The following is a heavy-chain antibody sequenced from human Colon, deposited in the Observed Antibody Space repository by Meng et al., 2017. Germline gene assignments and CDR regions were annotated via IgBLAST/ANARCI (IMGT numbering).Heavy chain of an antibody. CDR2: INSDGSST. D-gene: IGHD6-13*01. V-gene: IGHV3-74*01. CDR3: ARGGIAAAGTRKNYFDY. Sequence: GESPKISCAASGFTFSSYRMHWVRQAPGKGLVWVSRINSDGSSTSYADSVKGRFTISRENAKNTLYLQMNSLRAEDTAVYYCARGGIAAAGTRKNYFDYWGQGTLVTVSS. CDR1: GFTFSSYR. J-gene: IGHJ4*02.